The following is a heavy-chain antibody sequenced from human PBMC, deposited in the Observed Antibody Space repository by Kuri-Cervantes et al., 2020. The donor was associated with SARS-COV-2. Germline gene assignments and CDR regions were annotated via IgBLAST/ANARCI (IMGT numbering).Heavy chain of an antibody. CDR3: ARGIHEGLDV. CDR2: ISSSGTYI. Sequence: GESRKISCAVSGFYFGDYYMSWIRQAPGKGLEWISFISSSGTYINYADSVKGRFTISRDGAKNSLYLQMHSLRADDTAVYYCARGIHEGLDVWGPGTTVTVSS. D-gene: IGHD5-18*01. CDR1: GFYFGDYY. V-gene: IGHV3-11*06. J-gene: IGHJ6*02.